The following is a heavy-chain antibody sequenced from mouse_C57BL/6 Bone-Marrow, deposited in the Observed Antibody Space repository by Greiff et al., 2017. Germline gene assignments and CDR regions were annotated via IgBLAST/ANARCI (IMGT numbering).Heavy chain of an antibody. Sequence: EVQLQQSGAELVRPGASVKLSCTASGFNIKDDYMHWVKQRPEQGLEWIGWIDPENGDTEYASKFQGKATITADNSSNTAYLQLSSLTSEDTAVYYCTTDTTVVAPAYWGQGTLVTVSA. CDR3: TTDTTVVAPAY. D-gene: IGHD1-1*01. CDR1: GFNIKDDY. J-gene: IGHJ3*01. V-gene: IGHV14-4*01. CDR2: IDPENGDT.